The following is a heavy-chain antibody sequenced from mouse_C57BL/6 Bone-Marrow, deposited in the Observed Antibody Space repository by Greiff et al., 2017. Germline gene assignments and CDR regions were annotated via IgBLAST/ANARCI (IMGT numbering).Heavy chain of an antibody. CDR1: GYTFTSYW. CDR3: ARYGTPYYFDY. Sequence: QVQLQQPGAELVKPGASVKLSCKASGYTFTSYWMHWVKQRPGRGLGWIGRIDPNSGGTKYNEKFKSKATLTVDKPSSTAYMQLSSLTSEDSAVYYCARYGTPYYFDYWGQGTTLTVSS. CDR2: IDPNSGGT. V-gene: IGHV1-72*01. J-gene: IGHJ2*01. D-gene: IGHD4-1*01.